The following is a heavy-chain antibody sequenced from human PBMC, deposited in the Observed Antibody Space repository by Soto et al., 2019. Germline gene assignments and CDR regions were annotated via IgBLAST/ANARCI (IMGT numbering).Heavy chain of an antibody. CDR2: INPNSGGT. V-gene: IGHV1-2*02. J-gene: IGHJ5*02. D-gene: IGHD2-2*01. Sequence: ASVKVSCKASGYTFTGYYMHWVRQAPGQGLEWMGWINPNSGGTNYAQKFQGRVTMTRDTSISTAYMELSRPRSDDTAVYYCARDEVPAANWLDRWGQGTLVTVSS. CDR1: GYTFTGYY. CDR3: ARDEVPAANWLDR.